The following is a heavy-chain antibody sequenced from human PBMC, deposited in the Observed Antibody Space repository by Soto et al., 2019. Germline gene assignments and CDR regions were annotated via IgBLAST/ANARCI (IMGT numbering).Heavy chain of an antibody. Sequence: ASVKVSCKASGYTFTSYYMHWVRQAPGQGLEWMGIINPSGSSTSYAQKFQGRVTMTRDTSTSTAYMELSSLRSEDTAVYYCASVSAIPATKTNNWFDPRGQGTMVTVSS. CDR3: ASVSAIPATKTNNWFDP. CDR1: GYTFTSYY. CDR2: INPSGSST. D-gene: IGHD2-2*01. V-gene: IGHV1-46*01. J-gene: IGHJ5*02.